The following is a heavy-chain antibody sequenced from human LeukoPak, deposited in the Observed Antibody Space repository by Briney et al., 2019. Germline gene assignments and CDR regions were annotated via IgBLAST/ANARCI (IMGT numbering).Heavy chain of an antibody. CDR2: IYYSGST. CDR1: GGSFSGYY. Sequence: TSETLSLTCAVYGGSFSGYYWSWIRQPPGKGLEWIGYIYYSGSTNYNPSLKSRVTISVDTSKNQFSLKLSSVTAADTAVYYCARGGEMATIRGYFDYWGQGTLVTVSS. CDR3: ARGGEMATIRGYFDY. J-gene: IGHJ4*02. D-gene: IGHD5-24*01. V-gene: IGHV4-59*01.